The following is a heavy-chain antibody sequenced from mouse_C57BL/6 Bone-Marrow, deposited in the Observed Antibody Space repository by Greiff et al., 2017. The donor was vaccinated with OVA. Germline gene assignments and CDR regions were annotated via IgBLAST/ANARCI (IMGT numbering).Heavy chain of an antibody. CDR1: GYTFTSYW. CDR3: ARWIRHYGSSYDAMDY. D-gene: IGHD1-1*01. J-gene: IGHJ4*01. CDR2: IHPNSGST. V-gene: IGHV1-64*01. Sequence: VQLQQPGAELVKPGASVKLSCKASGYTFTSYWMHWVKQRPGQGLEWIGMIHPNSGSTNYNEKFKSKATLTVDKSSSTAYMQLSSLTSEDSAVYYCARWIRHYGSSYDAMDYWGQGTSVTVSS.